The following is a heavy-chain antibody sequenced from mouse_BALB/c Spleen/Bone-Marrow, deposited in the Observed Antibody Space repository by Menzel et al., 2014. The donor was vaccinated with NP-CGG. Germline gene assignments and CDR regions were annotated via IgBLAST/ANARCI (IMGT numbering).Heavy chain of an antibody. V-gene: IGHV14-3*02. CDR3: ARNGNYGAWFAY. CDR1: GFNIKDTY. CDR2: IDPANGNT. Sequence: DVHLVESGAELVKPGASVKLSCTASGFNIKDTYMHWVKQRPEQGLERIGRIDPANGNTKYDPKFQGKATITADTSSNTAYLQLSSLTSKDTAVYYCARNGNYGAWFAYWGQGTLVTVSA. J-gene: IGHJ3*01. D-gene: IGHD2-1*01.